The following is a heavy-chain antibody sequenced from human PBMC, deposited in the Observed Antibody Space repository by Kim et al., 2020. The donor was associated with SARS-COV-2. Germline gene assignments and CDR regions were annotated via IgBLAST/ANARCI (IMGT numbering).Heavy chain of an antibody. CDR1: GGSISSSNW. D-gene: IGHD3-22*01. V-gene: IGHV4-4*02. J-gene: IGHJ2*01. CDR2: IYHSGST. CDR3: ARLRYDDSSRGDWYFDL. Sequence: SETLSLTCAVSGGSISSSNWWSWVRQPPGKGLEWIGEIYHSGSTNYNPSLKSRVTISVDKSKNQFSLKLSSVTAADTAVYYCARLRYDDSSRGDWYFDLWGRGTLVTVSS.